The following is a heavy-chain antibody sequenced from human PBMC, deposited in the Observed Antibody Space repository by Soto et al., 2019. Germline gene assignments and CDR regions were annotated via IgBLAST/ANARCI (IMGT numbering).Heavy chain of an antibody. D-gene: IGHD3-16*02. CDR3: ARGVITFGGVIVPDYFDY. V-gene: IGHV1-18*01. CDR2: ISAYNGNT. J-gene: IGHJ4*02. CDR1: GYTFTSYG. Sequence: ASVKVSCKASGYTFTSYGISWVRQAPGQGLEWMGWISAYNGNTNYAQKLQGRVTMTTDTSTSTAYMELRSLRSDDTAVYYCARGVITFGGVIVPDYFDYWGQGTLVTV.